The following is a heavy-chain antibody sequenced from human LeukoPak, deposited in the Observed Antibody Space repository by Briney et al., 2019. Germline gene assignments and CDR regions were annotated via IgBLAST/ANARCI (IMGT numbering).Heavy chain of an antibody. D-gene: IGHD6-13*01. CDR3: AREGVTSGYSSSSRSYYFDY. V-gene: IGHV3-53*01. J-gene: IGHJ4*02. CDR2: IYSGGST. CDR1: GLTVSSNY. Sequence: PGGSLRLSCAASGLTVSSNYMSWVRQAPGKGLEWVSVIYSGGSTYYADSVKGRFTISRDNSKNTLYLQMNSLRAEDTAVYYCAREGVTSGYSSSSRSYYFDYWGQGTLVTVSS.